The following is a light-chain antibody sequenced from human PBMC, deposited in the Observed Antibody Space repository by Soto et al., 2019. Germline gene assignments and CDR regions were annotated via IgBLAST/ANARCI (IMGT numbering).Light chain of an antibody. CDR2: GAS. V-gene: IGKV3-20*01. CDR3: QQYGSSPLT. Sequence: EIVMTQSPATLSVSPGERATLSCRASQNVGTNLAWYQQKPGQAPRLLISGASTGATGIPDRFSGSGSGTDFTLTISRLEPEDFAVYYCQQYGSSPLTFGGGTKVDIK. J-gene: IGKJ4*01. CDR1: QNVGTN.